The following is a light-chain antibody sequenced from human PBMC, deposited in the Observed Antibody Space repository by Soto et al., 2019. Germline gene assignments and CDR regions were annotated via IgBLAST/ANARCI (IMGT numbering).Light chain of an antibody. CDR3: LQYNSAPYT. CDR1: HSLSSTS. CDR2: GAS. V-gene: IGKV3-20*01. Sequence: ENVLTQSPGTLSLSPGERATLSCRASHSLSSTSLAWYQQKPGQAPRVLIYGASTRATGIPDRFSGSGSGADFTLTISRLAPEDFAVYYCLQYNSAPYTFGQGTKVEIK. J-gene: IGKJ2*01.